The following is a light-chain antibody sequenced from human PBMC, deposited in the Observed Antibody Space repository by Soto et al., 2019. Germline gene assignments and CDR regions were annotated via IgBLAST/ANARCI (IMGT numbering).Light chain of an antibody. CDR2: EVT. V-gene: IGLV2-14*01. CDR1: SSDVGGYNY. CDR3: SSYTSSSTLVV. J-gene: IGLJ1*01. Sequence: QSALTQPASVSGSPGQSITISCTGTSSDVGGYNYVSWYQQHPGKAPKLIISEVTNRPSGVSNRFSGSKSGNMASLTISGLQAEDEADFYCSSYTSSSTLVVFGTGTKVTVL.